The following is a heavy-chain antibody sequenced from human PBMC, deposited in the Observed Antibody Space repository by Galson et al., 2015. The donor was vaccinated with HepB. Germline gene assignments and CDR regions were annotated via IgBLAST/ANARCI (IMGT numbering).Heavy chain of an antibody. J-gene: IGHJ6*03. CDR2: IYPGDSDT. V-gene: IGHV5-51*01. CDR3: ARRGNSEGHGGLGDYYMDV. Sequence: QSGAEVKEPGESLKISCKGSGYSFTSYSIAWVRQMPGKGLEWMGIIYPGDSDTRYSPSFQGQVTISADKSISTAYLQWTSLKASDTAMYYCARRGNSEGHGGLGDYYMDVWGKGTTVTASS. CDR1: GYSFTSYS. D-gene: IGHD3-16*01.